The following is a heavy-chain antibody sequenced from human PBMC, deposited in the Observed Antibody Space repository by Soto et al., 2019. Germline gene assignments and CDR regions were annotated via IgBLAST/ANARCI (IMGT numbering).Heavy chain of an antibody. Sequence: QVQLVQSGAEVKKPGSSVKVSCKASGGTFSSYAISWVRQAPGQGLEWMGGIIPIFGTANYAQKFQGRVTITADESTSTADMELRSLRSEDTAVYYCAREAYCGGDCHGYFQHWGQGSLVTVSS. D-gene: IGHD2-21*02. J-gene: IGHJ1*01. CDR2: IIPIFGTA. CDR1: GGTFSSYA. V-gene: IGHV1-69*12. CDR3: AREAYCGGDCHGYFQH.